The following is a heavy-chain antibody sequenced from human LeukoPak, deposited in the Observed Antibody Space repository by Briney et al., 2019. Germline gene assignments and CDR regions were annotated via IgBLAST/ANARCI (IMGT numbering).Heavy chain of an antibody. CDR2: IKGDGSEI. CDR3: ARDVGGGYYLFTEIH. D-gene: IGHD3-3*01. J-gene: IGHJ4*02. V-gene: IGHV3-7*04. Sequence: PGGSLRLSCAASGFTFSSYAMSWVRQAPGKGLEWLANIKGDGSEINYVDSVKGRFTISRDNAKNSLYLQMDSLRVEDTAVYFCARDVGGGYYLFTEIHWGQGTLVTVSS. CDR1: GFTFSSYA.